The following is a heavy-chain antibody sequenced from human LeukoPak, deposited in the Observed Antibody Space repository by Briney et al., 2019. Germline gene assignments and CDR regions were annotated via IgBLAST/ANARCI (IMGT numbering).Heavy chain of an antibody. J-gene: IGHJ4*02. Sequence: GGSLRLSCAASGFTFSSYGMHWVRQAPGKGLEWVAVISYDGSNKYYADSVKGRFTISRDNSKNTLYPQMNSLRAEDTAVYYCAKSVTFYYDSSGYFFDYWGQGTLVTVSS. D-gene: IGHD3-22*01. V-gene: IGHV3-30*18. CDR3: AKSVTFYYDSSGYFFDY. CDR2: ISYDGSNK. CDR1: GFTFSSYG.